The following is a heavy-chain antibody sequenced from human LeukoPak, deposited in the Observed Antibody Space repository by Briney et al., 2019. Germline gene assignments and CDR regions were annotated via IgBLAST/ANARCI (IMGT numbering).Heavy chain of an antibody. V-gene: IGHV4-59*08. Sequence: PSETLSLTCTVSGGSISSYYWSWIRQPPGKGLEWIGYIYYSGSTNYNPSLKSRVTISVDTSKNQFSLKLSSVTAADTAVYYCAGHAGIAAAGSIDYWGQGTLVTVSS. CDR1: GGSISSYY. J-gene: IGHJ4*02. CDR3: AGHAGIAAAGSIDY. D-gene: IGHD6-13*01. CDR2: IYYSGST.